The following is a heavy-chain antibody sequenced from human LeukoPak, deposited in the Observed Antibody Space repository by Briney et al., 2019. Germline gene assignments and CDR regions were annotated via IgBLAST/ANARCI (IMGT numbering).Heavy chain of an antibody. V-gene: IGHV4-4*07. J-gene: IGHJ5*02. CDR1: GGSISSYY. CDR2: IYTSGST. D-gene: IGHD1-1*01. CDR3: ATEGQRGFDP. Sequence: SETQSLTCTVSGGSISSYYWSWIRQPAGKGLEWIGRIYTSGSTNYNPSLKSRVTMSVDTSKNQFSPNLSSVTAADTAVYYCATEGQRGFDPWGQGTLVTVSS.